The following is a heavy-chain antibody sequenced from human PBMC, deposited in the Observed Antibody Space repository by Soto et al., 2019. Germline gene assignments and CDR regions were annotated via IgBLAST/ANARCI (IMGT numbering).Heavy chain of an antibody. Sequence: QVQLQESGPGLAKPSQTLSLTCTVSGASLSSGGYYWPWFRRFPGKALGGIGYIFHTGTTFYNPSLKSRVVMSIEKSDNQFSLNLRSVTAADTAVYYCARGLGYDSNGRFLAAFDVWGQGTMVTVSS. J-gene: IGHJ3*01. CDR2: IFHTGTT. D-gene: IGHD3-22*01. CDR1: GASLSSGGYY. V-gene: IGHV4-31*03. CDR3: ARGLGYDSNGRFLAAFDV.